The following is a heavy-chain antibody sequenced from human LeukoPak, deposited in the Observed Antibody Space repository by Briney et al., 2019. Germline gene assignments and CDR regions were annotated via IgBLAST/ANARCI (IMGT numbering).Heavy chain of an antibody. V-gene: IGHV3-23*01. Sequence: GGSLRLSCAPSGFSLSNYAMSWVRQAPGKGLVWVSLIIASSGSTVYADSVKGRFTISRDNSKNTLYLQMNSLRAEDTPVYYCAKGAYDYVEIGYFDHWGQGTLVTVSS. J-gene: IGHJ4*02. CDR2: IIASSGST. D-gene: IGHD5-12*01. CDR1: GFSLSNYA. CDR3: AKGAYDYVEIGYFDH.